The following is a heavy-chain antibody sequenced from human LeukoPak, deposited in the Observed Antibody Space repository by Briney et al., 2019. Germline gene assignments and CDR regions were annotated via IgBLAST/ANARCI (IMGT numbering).Heavy chain of an antibody. Sequence: PGGSLRLSCAAPGFTFSSYSVNWIRQAPGKGLEWVSSISSSSSYRYYADSVKGRFTISRDNSKNTLYLQMGSLRAEDMAVYYCARDGKIVGATHVDAFDIWGQGTMVTVSS. CDR1: GFTFSSYS. CDR2: ISSSSSYR. V-gene: IGHV3-21*01. CDR3: ARDGKIVGATHVDAFDI. D-gene: IGHD1-26*01. J-gene: IGHJ3*02.